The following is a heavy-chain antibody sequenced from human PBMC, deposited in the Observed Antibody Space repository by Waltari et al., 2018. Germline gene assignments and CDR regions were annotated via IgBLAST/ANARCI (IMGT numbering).Heavy chain of an antibody. CDR3: ARHNGVVGHYGLDV. V-gene: IGHV4-38-2*01. CDR1: GYTISSAYS. J-gene: IGHJ6*02. D-gene: IGHD3-3*01. CDR2: ISYSGST. Sequence: VQLQESGPGLVMPSETLSLNCAVSGYTISSAYSWGWIRKPPGKGLEWIGTISYSGSTYYNPSLQSRVTMSVHTSENQFSLKLSSVTAADTAVYYCARHNGVVGHYGLDVWGQGTTVTVSS.